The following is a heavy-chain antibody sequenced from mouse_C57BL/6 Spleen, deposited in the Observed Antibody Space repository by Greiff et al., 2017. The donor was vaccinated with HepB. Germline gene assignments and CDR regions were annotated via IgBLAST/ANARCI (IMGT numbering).Heavy chain of an antibody. Sequence: QVQLKESGPELVKPGASVKISCKASGYAFSSSWMNWVKQRPGKGLEWIGRIYPGDGDTNYNGKFKGKATLTADKSSSTAYMQLSSLTSEDSAVYFGAREYSNCDAMDYWGQGTSVTVSS. CDR2: IYPGDGDT. CDR1: GYAFSSSW. J-gene: IGHJ4*01. CDR3: AREYSNCDAMDY. V-gene: IGHV1-82*01. D-gene: IGHD2-5*01.